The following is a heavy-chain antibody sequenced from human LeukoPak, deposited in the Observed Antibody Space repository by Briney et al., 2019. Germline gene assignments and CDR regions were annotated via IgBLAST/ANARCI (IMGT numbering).Heavy chain of an antibody. CDR3: ASHIVASPHYFDN. Sequence: PSETLSFTCTVSGGTITPYYWSCLRQPPGKELEWIAFIFYSGSAHYNPSLTSRVSISVDTSKNQFSLSLTSVTAADTAVYYCASHIVASPHYFDNWGQGTPVTVSS. CDR1: GGTITPYY. CDR2: IFYSGSA. D-gene: IGHD2-21*01. V-gene: IGHV4-59*08. J-gene: IGHJ4*02.